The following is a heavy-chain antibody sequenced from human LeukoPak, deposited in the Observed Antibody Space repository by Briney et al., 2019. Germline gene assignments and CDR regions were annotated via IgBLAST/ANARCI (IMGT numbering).Heavy chain of an antibody. V-gene: IGHV1-69*13. D-gene: IGHD4-17*01. CDR1: GGTFRTFA. CDR2: IIPMINTP. Sequence: SVKVSCKASGGTFRTFAINWVRQAPGKGLEWMGGIIPMINTPKYAQRLQGRVSITADESTSTGYMEVSSLRSEDTAVYYCAIFQGTYGDNDNDFWGQGTLVTVSS. CDR3: AIFQGTYGDNDNDF. J-gene: IGHJ4*02.